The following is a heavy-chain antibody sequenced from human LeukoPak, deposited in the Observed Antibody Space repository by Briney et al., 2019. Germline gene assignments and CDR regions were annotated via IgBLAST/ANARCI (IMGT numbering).Heavy chain of an antibody. Sequence: SVKVSCKASGGTFSSYAISWVRQAPGQGLEWMGGIIPIFGTANYAQKFQGRVTITTDESTSTAYMELSSLRSEDTAVYYCARRRRVTMVVTQPYYYYMDVWGKGTTVTVSS. D-gene: IGHD4-23*01. V-gene: IGHV1-69*05. CDR3: ARRRRVTMVVTQPYYYYMDV. CDR1: GGTFSSYA. CDR2: IIPIFGTA. J-gene: IGHJ6*03.